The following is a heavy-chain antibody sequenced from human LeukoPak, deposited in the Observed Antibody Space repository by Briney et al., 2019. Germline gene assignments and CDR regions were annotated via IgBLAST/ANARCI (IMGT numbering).Heavy chain of an antibody. CDR1: GGSISSYY. J-gene: IGHJ4*02. CDR3: ARGNIKRGVGATDY. D-gene: IGHD1-26*01. Sequence: SETLSLTCTVSGGSISSYYWSWIRQPPGKGLEWIGEINHSGSTNYNPSLKSRVTISVDTSKNQFSLKLSSVTAADTAVYYCARGNIKRGVGATDYWGRGTLVTVSS. V-gene: IGHV4-34*01. CDR2: INHSGST.